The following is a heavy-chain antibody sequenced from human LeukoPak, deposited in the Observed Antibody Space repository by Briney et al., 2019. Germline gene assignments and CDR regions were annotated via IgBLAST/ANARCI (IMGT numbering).Heavy chain of an antibody. V-gene: IGHV4-39*01. CDR2: IFFRGTT. D-gene: IGHD3-10*01. CDR3: AGHFRGDYVFDY. Sequence: SETLSLTCTVSDDSITSSSYYWGWIRQPPGKGLEWIGSIFFRGTTYYNPSLKSRVTMSVDTSKNQFSLKLSSVTAADTAVYYCAGHFRGDYVFDYWGQGTLVTVSS. CDR1: DDSITSSSYY. J-gene: IGHJ4*02.